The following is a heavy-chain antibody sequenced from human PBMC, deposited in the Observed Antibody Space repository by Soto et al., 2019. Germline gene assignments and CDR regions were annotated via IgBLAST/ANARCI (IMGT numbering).Heavy chain of an antibody. Sequence: GGSLRLSCAASGFTFSSYSMNWVRQAPGKGLEWVSSISSSSSYIYYADSVKGRFTISRDNAKNSLYLQMNSLRAEDTAVYYCARAAVAGPEVYYMVGCGKGTTVTVSS. D-gene: IGHD6-19*01. CDR1: GFTFSSYS. V-gene: IGHV3-21*01. CDR3: ARAAVAGPEVYYMVG. J-gene: IGHJ6*03. CDR2: ISSSSSYI.